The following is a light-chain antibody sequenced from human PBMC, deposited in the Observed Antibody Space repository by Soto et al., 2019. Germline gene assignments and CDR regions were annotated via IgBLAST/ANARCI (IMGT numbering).Light chain of an antibody. V-gene: IGKV1-5*03. CDR2: KAS. CDR1: ESISNF. Sequence: DIQMTHSPSTLSASVGDRVTITCRAGESISNFLAWYQQKPGKAPNLLIYKASSLESGVPSRFSGSGSGTEFTLTISSLQPDDFATYYCQPYNSYSRTFGQGTRLENK. CDR3: QPYNSYSRT. J-gene: IGKJ5*01.